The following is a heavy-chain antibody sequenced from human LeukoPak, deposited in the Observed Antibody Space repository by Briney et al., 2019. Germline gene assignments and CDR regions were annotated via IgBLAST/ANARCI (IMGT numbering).Heavy chain of an antibody. Sequence: GGSLRLSCAASGFTVRSYSMDWVRQAPGKGLEWVSSINSGSSYIYYADSVKGRFTISRDNAKNSLYLQMNSLRAEDMALYYCAKGSYYYDSPPDYWGQGTLVTVSS. D-gene: IGHD3-22*01. J-gene: IGHJ4*02. CDR2: INSGSSYI. CDR1: GFTVRSYS. V-gene: IGHV3-21*04. CDR3: AKGSYYYDSPPDY.